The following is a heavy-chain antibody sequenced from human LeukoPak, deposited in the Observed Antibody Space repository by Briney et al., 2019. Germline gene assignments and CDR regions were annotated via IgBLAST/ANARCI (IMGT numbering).Heavy chain of an antibody. CDR1: GFTFSSYG. Sequence: PGGSLRLSCAASGFTFSSYGMHWVRQAPGKGLEWVAVIWYDGSNKYYADSVKGRFTISRDNSKNTLYLQMNSLRAEDTAVYYYASSSLGIAAAGTDYWGQGTLVTVSS. CDR3: ASSSLGIAAAGTDY. J-gene: IGHJ4*02. CDR2: IWYDGSNK. V-gene: IGHV3-33*01. D-gene: IGHD6-13*01.